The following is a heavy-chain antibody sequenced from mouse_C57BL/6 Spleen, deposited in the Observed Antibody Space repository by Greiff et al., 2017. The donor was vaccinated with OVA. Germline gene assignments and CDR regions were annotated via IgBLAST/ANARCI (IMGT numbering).Heavy chain of an antibody. CDR1: GYAFSSSW. CDR2: IYPGDGDT. J-gene: IGHJ2*01. CDR3: ARWGTTVVAPIDY. V-gene: IGHV1-82*01. Sequence: QVQLKQSGPELVTPGASVKISCKASGYAFSSSWMNWVKQRPGKGLEWIGRIYPGDGDTNYNGKFKGKATLTADKSSSTAYMQLSSLTSEDSAVYVCARWGTTVVAPIDYWGQGTTLTVSS. D-gene: IGHD1-1*01.